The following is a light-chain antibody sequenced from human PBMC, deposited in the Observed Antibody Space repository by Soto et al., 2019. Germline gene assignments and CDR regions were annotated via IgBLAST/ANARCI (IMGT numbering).Light chain of an antibody. Sequence: QSVLTQPPSASGSPGQSVTISCTGTSSDVGGYNYVSWYQQHPGKAPKFMIYEVSKRPSGVPDRFSGSKSGNTASLTVSGLQADDEADYYCSSYAGSNNPVIFGGGIKLTVL. CDR1: SSDVGGYNY. CDR3: SSYAGSNNPVI. V-gene: IGLV2-8*01. J-gene: IGLJ2*01. CDR2: EVS.